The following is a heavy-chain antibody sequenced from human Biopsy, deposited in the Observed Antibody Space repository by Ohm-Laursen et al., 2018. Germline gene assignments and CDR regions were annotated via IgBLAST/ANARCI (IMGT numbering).Heavy chain of an antibody. Sequence: SETLSLTCTLSGASVRSHFLTWIRQPPGKGLQWIGSISNSGTTKSNPSLKSRVNISLHTSKNQLSLKLTSVTAADTAVYYCARLSTLFGVADFTDDWGQGTLVTASS. V-gene: IGHV4-59*08. D-gene: IGHD3-3*01. CDR2: ISNSGTT. CDR3: ARLSTLFGVADFTDD. CDR1: GASVRSHF. J-gene: IGHJ4*02.